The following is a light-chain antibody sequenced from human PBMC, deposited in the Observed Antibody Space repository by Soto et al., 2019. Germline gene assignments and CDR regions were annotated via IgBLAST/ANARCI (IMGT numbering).Light chain of an antibody. CDR3: RSFAGNNNLV. J-gene: IGLJ2*01. V-gene: IGLV2-8*01. CDR2: EVS. CDR1: SSDVGGYNY. Sequence: QSALTQPPSASGSPGQSVTISCTGTSSDVGGYNYVSWYQQHPGKAPKLMISEVSKRPSGVPDRFSGSKSGNTASLTVSGLQAEDDADYYCRSFAGNNNLVFVGGTKLTVL.